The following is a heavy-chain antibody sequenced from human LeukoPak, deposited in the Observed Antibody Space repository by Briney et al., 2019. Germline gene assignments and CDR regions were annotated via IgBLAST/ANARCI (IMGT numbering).Heavy chain of an antibody. J-gene: IGHJ4*02. CDR2: INPNSGGT. CDR1: GYTFTGYY. V-gene: IGHV1-2*02. CDR3: AKASLLLRGPLLIYYFDF. D-gene: IGHD3-10*01. Sequence: ASVKVSCKASGYTFTGYYMHWVRQAPGQGLEWMGWINPNSGGTNYAQKFQGRVTMTRDTSISTAYMELSRLRSDDTAIYYCAKASLLLRGPLLIYYFDFWGQGTLVTVSS.